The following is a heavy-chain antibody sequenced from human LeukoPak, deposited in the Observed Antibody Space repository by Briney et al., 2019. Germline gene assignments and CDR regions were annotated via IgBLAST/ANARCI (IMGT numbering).Heavy chain of an antibody. J-gene: IGHJ4*02. Sequence: SVKVSCKASGGTFSSYAISWVRQAPGQGLEWMGGIIPIFGTANYAQKFQGRVTITADESTSTAYMELSSLRSEDTAVYYCARVWGSGSYYQHWGQGTLVTVSS. CDR2: IIPIFGTA. D-gene: IGHD3-10*01. V-gene: IGHV1-69*13. CDR1: GGTFSSYA. CDR3: ARVWGSGSYYQH.